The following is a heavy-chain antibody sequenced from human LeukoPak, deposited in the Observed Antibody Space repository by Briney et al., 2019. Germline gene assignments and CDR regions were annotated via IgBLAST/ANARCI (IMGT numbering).Heavy chain of an antibody. D-gene: IGHD4-23*01. V-gene: IGHV3-23*01. Sequence: GGSLRLSCAACGFTFSSYAMSWVRQAPGKGLEWISSISTSGGSTYYADSVKGRFTISRHSSKNTLYLQMNSLRAEDAALYYCAKAQGTMSTVVTPDYWGQGTLVTVSS. CDR3: AKAQGTMSTVVTPDY. CDR2: ISTSGGST. J-gene: IGHJ4*02. CDR1: GFTFSSYA.